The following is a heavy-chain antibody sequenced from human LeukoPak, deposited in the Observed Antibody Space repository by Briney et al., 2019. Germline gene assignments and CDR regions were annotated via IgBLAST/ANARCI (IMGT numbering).Heavy chain of an antibody. V-gene: IGHV3-23*01. CDR1: GFTFSSYA. CDR3: ARPQWLGYFVY. Sequence: GGSLRLSCAASGFTFSSYAMSWVRQGPGKGLERVSAISGSGGSTYYADSVKGRFTISRDNSKNTLYLQMNSLRAEDTAVYYCARPQWLGYFVYWGQGTLVTVSS. J-gene: IGHJ4*02. D-gene: IGHD6-19*01. CDR2: ISGSGGST.